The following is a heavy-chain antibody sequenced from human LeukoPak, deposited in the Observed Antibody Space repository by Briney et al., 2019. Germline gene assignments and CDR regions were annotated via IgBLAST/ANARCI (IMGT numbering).Heavy chain of an antibody. Sequence: PGGSLRLSCAASGFTFSDYYWSWIRQPPGKGLEWIGEINHSGSTNYNPSLKSRVTISVDTSKNQFSLKLSSVTAADTAVYYCARHRPYYDFWSGLHLDYWGQGTLVTVSS. CDR3: ARHRPYYDFWSGLHLDY. J-gene: IGHJ4*02. V-gene: IGHV4-34*01. CDR2: INHSGST. CDR1: GFTFSDYY. D-gene: IGHD3-3*01.